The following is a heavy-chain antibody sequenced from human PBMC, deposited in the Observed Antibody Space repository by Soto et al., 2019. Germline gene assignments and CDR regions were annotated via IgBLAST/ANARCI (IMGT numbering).Heavy chain of an antibody. V-gene: IGHV1-69*06. D-gene: IGHD2-15*01. J-gene: IGHJ6*02. Sequence: ASVKVSCKASGGTFSSYAISWVRQAPGQGLEWMGGIIPIFGTANYAQKFQGRVTITADKSTSTAYMELSSLRSEDTAVYYCARGVVVVAAIPDYYYYGMDVWGQGTTVTVSS. CDR3: ARGVVVVAAIPDYYYYGMDV. CDR2: IIPIFGTA. CDR1: GGTFSSYA.